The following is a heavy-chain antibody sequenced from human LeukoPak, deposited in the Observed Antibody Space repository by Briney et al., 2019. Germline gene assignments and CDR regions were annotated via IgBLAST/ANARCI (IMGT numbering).Heavy chain of an antibody. J-gene: IGHJ4*02. CDR3: AAPYCGGDCYFAY. D-gene: IGHD2-21*02. V-gene: IGHV3-66*01. Sequence: GGSLRLSCAASGFTFSDYYMNWIRQAPGKGLEWVSVIYSGGSTYYADSVKGRFTISRDNSKNTLYLQMNSLRAEDTAVYYCAAPYCGGDCYFAYWGQGTLVTVSS. CDR1: GFTFSDYY. CDR2: IYSGGST.